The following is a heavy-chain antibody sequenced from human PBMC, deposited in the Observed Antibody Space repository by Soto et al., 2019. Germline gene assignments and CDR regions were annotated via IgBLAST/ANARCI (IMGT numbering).Heavy chain of an antibody. D-gene: IGHD3-22*01. CDR3: ARDLRYYDSSGYSVGFDY. CDR1: GYTFTSYG. CDR2: ISAYNGNT. J-gene: IGHJ4*02. Sequence: ASVKVSCKASGYTFTSYGISWVRQAPGQGLEWMGWISAYNGNTNYAQKLQGRVTMTTDTSTSTAYMELRSLRSGDTAVYYCARDLRYYDSSGYSVGFDYWGQGTLVTVSS. V-gene: IGHV1-18*04.